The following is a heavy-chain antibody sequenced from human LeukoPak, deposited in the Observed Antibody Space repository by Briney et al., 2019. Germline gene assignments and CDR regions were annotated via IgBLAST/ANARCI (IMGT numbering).Heavy chain of an antibody. CDR1: GGSISSGSYY. V-gene: IGHV4-61*02. J-gene: IGHJ4*02. CDR2: IYTSGST. CDR3: AREHDYGDYGQDY. D-gene: IGHD4-17*01. Sequence: PSETLSLTCTVSGGSISSGSYYWSWIRQPAGKGLEWIGRIYTSGSTNYNPSLKSRVTMSVDTSKNQFSLKLSSVTAADTAVYYCAREHDYGDYGQDYWGQGTLVTVSS.